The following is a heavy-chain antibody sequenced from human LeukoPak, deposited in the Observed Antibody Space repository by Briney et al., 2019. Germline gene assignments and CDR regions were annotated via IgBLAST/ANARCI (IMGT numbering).Heavy chain of an antibody. D-gene: IGHD3-10*01. CDR3: ARERIRGVIKYYYYGMDV. Sequence: SGPTLVNPTQTLTLTCTFSGFSLSTSGMCVSWIRQPPGKALEWLARIDWDDDKYYSTSLKTRLTISKDTSKNQVVLTMTNMDPVDTATYYCARERIRGVIKYYYYGMDVWGQGTTVTVSS. V-gene: IGHV2-70*11. CDR1: GFSLSTSGMC. J-gene: IGHJ6*02. CDR2: IDWDDDK.